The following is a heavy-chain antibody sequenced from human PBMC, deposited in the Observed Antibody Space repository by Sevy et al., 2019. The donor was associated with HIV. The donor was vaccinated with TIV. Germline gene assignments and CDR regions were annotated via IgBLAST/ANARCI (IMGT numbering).Heavy chain of an antibody. Sequence: GESLKISCAASGFTFSSYSMNWVRQAPGKGLEWVSSISSSSSYIYYADSVKGRFTISRDNAKNSLYLQMNSLRAEDTAVYYCATDPYYYGSGSYYNYYYYGMDVWGQGTTVTVSS. CDR1: GFTFSSYS. CDR3: ATDPYYYGSGSYYNYYYYGMDV. V-gene: IGHV3-21*01. D-gene: IGHD3-10*01. CDR2: ISSSSSYI. J-gene: IGHJ6*02.